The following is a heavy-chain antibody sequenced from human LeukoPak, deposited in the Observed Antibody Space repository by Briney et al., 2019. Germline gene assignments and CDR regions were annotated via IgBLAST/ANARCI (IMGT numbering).Heavy chain of an antibody. CDR2: VIPIFGTA. J-gene: IGHJ4*02. D-gene: IGHD3-3*01. Sequence: GASVKVSCKASGGTCSSYAISWVRQGPGQGLEWMGGVIPIFGTANYAQKFQGRVTITTDESTSTAYMELSSLRSEDTAVYYCARGSTIFGVVISFDYWGQGTLVTFSS. CDR1: GGTCSSYA. CDR3: ARGSTIFGVVISFDY. V-gene: IGHV1-69*05.